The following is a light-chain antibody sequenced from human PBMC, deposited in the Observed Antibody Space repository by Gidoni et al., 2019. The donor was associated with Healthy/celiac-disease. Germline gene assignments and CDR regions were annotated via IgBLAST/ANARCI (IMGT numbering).Light chain of an antibody. CDR2: DVS. CDR3: CSYAGSYTLSVV. J-gene: IGLJ2*01. V-gene: IGLV2-11*01. CDR1: SSDVGGYNY. Sequence: SGSPGQSVTISCTGTSSDVGGYNYVSWYQQHPGKAPKLMIYDVSTRPSGVPDRFSGSKSGNTASLTISGLQAEDEADYYCCSYAGSYTLSVVFGGGTKLTVL.